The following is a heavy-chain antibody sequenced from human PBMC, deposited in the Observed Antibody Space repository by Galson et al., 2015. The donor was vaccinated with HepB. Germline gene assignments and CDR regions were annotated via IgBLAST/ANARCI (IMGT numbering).Heavy chain of an antibody. D-gene: IGHD6-19*01. CDR1: GFSFSDHY. CDR3: TRLSHSSGWYMDY. J-gene: IGHJ4*02. Sequence: SLRLSCAASGFSFSDHYMDWVRQAPGKGLEWVGRSRNKGNSYTTDYAASVKGRFTISRDDSENSLYLQMNSLKTEDTAMYYCTRLSHSSGWYMDYWGQGTLVTVSS. V-gene: IGHV3-72*01. CDR2: SRNKGNSYTT.